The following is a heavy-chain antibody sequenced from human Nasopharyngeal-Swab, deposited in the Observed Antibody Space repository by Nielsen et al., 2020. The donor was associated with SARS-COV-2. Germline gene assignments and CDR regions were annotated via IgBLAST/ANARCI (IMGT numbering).Heavy chain of an antibody. D-gene: IGHD6-13*01. Sequence: GESLKISCAASGFTFSSYSMNWVRQAPGKGLEWVSSISSSSSYIYYADSVKGRFTIPRDNAKNSLYLQMNSLRAEDTAVYYCARDLSSSSRVFDYWGQGTLVTVSS. CDR1: GFTFSSYS. V-gene: IGHV3-21*01. CDR2: ISSSSSYI. J-gene: IGHJ4*02. CDR3: ARDLSSSSRVFDY.